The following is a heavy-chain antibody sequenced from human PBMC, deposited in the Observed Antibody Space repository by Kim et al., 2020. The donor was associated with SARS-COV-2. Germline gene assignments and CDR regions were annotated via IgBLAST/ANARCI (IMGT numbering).Heavy chain of an antibody. D-gene: IGHD6-13*01. CDR3: ATTYSSSWYGAIDY. J-gene: IGHJ4*02. V-gene: IGHV4-39*01. CDR2: IYYSGST. Sequence: SETLSLTCTVSGGSISSSSYYWGWIRQPPGKGLEWIGSIYYSGSTYYNPALKSRATISVDTSKNQFSLKLSSVTAADTAVYYCATTYSSSWYGAIDYWGPGTLVTVSS. CDR1: GGSISSSSYY.